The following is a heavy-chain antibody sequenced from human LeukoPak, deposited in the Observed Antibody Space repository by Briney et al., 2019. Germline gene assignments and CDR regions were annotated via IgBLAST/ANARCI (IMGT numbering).Heavy chain of an antibody. CDR1: GGSFSGYY. J-gene: IGHJ4*02. V-gene: IGHV4-34*01. D-gene: IGHD3-22*01. Sequence: PSETLSLTCAVYGGSFSGYYWSWIRQPPGKGLEWIGEINHSGSTNYNPSLKSRVTISVDTSKNQFSLKLGSVTAADTAVYYCARALEYYYDSSGYFRTYYFDYWGQGTLVTVSS. CDR2: INHSGST. CDR3: ARALEYYYDSSGYFRTYYFDY.